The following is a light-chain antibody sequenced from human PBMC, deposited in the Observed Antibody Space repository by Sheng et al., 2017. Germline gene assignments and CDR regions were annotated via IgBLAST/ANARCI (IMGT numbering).Light chain of an antibody. CDR1: ESFTSW. CDR3: QQYDDLAFT. V-gene: IGKV1-33*01. CDR2: GAF. Sequence: DIQMTQSPSTLSASIGDRITISCRASESFTSWLAWYQQKPGKAPKLLIYGAFNLETGVPARFSGGRSGTHFTFTISSLQPEDIATYHCQQYDDLAFTFGPGTKVDIK. J-gene: IGKJ3*01.